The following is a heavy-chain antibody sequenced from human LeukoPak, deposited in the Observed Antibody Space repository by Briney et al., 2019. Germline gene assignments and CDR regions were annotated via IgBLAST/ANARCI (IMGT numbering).Heavy chain of an antibody. V-gene: IGHV4-39*01. Sequence: PSETLSLTCTVSGGSISSSSYYWGWIRQPPGKGLEWIGSIYYSGSTYYNPSLKSRVTISVDTSKNQFSLKLSSVTAADTAVYYCARQGVRYYDILWFDPWGQGTLVTVSS. CDR1: GGSISSSSYY. CDR3: ARQGVRYYDILWFDP. J-gene: IGHJ5*02. D-gene: IGHD3-9*01. CDR2: IYYSGST.